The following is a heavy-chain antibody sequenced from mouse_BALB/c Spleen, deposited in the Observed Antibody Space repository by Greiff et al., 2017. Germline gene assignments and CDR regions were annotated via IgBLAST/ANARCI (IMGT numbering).Heavy chain of an antibody. CDR2: ISSGGGNT. CDR1: GFTFSSYT. V-gene: IGHV5-9*03. D-gene: IGHD2-1*01. CDR3: AREDGNYWFAY. Sequence: DVQLVESGGGLVQPGGSRKLSCAASGFTFSSYTMSWVRQTPEKRLEWVATISSGGGNTYYPDSVKGRFTISRDNAKNNLYLQMSSLRSEDTALYYCAREDGNYWFAYWGQGTLVTVSA. J-gene: IGHJ3*01.